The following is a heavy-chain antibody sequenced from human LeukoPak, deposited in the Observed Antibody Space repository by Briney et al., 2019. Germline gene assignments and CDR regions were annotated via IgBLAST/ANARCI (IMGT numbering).Heavy chain of an antibody. J-gene: IGHJ4*02. CDR3: ARRSYYDSSGYYEEGYYFDY. CDR2: IIPIFGTA. Sequence: SVKASCKASGGTFSSYAISWVRQAPGQGLEWMGGIIPIFGTANYAQKFQGRVTITADESTSTAYMELSSLRSEDTAVYYCARRSYYDSSGYYEEGYYFDYWGQGTLVTVSS. D-gene: IGHD3-22*01. V-gene: IGHV1-69*13. CDR1: GGTFSSYA.